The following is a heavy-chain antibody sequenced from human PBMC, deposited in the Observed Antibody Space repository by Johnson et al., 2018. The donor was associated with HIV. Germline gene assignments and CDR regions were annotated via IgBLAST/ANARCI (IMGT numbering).Heavy chain of an antibody. Sequence: HVQLVESGGGVVQPGRSLRLSCAASGFTFSSYGIHWVRQAPGKGLEWVAVIWYDGSNKYYADSVKGRFTISRDNSKNTLYLQMNSLRAEDTAVYYCGRRSITADGFDIWGQGTMVTVSS. CDR2: IWYDGSNK. D-gene: IGHD2-2*01. V-gene: IGHV3-33*01. J-gene: IGHJ3*02. CDR3: GRRSITADGFDI. CDR1: GFTFSSYG.